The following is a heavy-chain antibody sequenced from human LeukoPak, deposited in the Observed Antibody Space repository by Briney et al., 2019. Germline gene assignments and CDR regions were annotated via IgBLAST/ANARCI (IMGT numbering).Heavy chain of an antibody. Sequence: EGSLRLSCAASGFMFSSNWMSWVRLAPGKGLEWVANIKEDGTETYYVDSVKGRFTISRDNAKNSLYLQMNSLRVEDTAVYYCAKEGRSLQTYWGQGTLVTVSS. CDR1: GFMFSSNW. CDR2: IKEDGTET. J-gene: IGHJ4*02. CDR3: AKEGRSLQTY. V-gene: IGHV3-7*03. D-gene: IGHD5-24*01.